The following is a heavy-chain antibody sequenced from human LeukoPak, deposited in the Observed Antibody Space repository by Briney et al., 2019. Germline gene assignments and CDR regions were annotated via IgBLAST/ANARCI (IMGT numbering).Heavy chain of an antibody. D-gene: IGHD1-26*01. V-gene: IGHV4-59*01. CDR2: IYYSGST. CDR3: ARTGELTRGAFDI. CDR1: GGSISSYY. Sequence: SETLSLTCTVSGGSISSYYWSWIRQPPGKGLEWIGCIYYSGSTNYNPSLKSRVTISVDTSKNQFSLKLSSVTAADTAVYYCARTGELTRGAFDIWGQGTMVTVSS. J-gene: IGHJ3*02.